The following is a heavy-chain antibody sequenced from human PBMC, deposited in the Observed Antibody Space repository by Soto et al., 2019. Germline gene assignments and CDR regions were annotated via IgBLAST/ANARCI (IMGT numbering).Heavy chain of an antibody. J-gene: IGHJ4*02. Sequence: GESLKISCKGYGYSFTSYWIVWVRQMPAQGLEWMRIIYPGDYDTRYSPSFKGQGSISADKSINTAYLQWSSLQASDTAIYYCARGDSSGMEEFWGQGTPVTVPQ. D-gene: IGHD3-22*01. CDR2: IYPGDYDT. CDR3: ARGDSSGMEEF. CDR1: GYSFTSYW. V-gene: IGHV5-51*01.